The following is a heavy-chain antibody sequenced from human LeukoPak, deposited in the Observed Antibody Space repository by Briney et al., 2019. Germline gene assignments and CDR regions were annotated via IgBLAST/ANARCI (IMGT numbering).Heavy chain of an antibody. CDR2: INHSGST. CDR3: AGSGYSSSWYVKSGFDI. CDR1: GGSFSGYY. D-gene: IGHD6-13*01. V-gene: IGHV4-34*01. Sequence: SDTLSLTCAVYGGSFSGYYWSWIRQPPGKGLEWIGEINHSGSTNYNPSLQRRVTISVDTSKNQFSLKLSSVTAADTAVYYCAGSGYSSSWYVKSGFDIWGQGTMVTVSS. J-gene: IGHJ3*02.